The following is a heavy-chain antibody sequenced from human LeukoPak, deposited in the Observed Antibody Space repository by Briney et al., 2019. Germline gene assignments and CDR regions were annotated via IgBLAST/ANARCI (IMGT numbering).Heavy chain of an antibody. J-gene: IGHJ4*02. V-gene: IGHV3-23*01. CDR2: ISGSGGST. CDR3: AKCLGPYGDCYFDY. Sequence: PGRSLRLSCAASGFTFSSYGIHWVRQAPGKGPEWVSGISGSGGSTYYADSVQGRFTISRDNSKNTLYLQMNSLRADDTAVYYCAKCLGPYGDCYFDYWGQGTLVTVSS. D-gene: IGHD4-17*01. CDR1: GFTFSSYG.